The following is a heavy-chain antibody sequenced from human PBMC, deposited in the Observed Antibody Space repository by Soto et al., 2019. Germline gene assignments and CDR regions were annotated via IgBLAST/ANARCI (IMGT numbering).Heavy chain of an antibody. CDR3: AQQQLAFDI. D-gene: IGHD6-13*01. J-gene: IGHJ3*02. V-gene: IGHV3-30*03. CDR1: GFTFSSYG. Sequence: QVQLVESGGGVVQPGRSLRLSCAASGFTFSSYGMHWVRQAPGKGLEWVAVISYDGSNKYYADSVKGRFTISRDNSENTLYLQMKSLRAEDTAVYYCAQQQLAFDIWGQGTMVTVSS. CDR2: ISYDGSNK.